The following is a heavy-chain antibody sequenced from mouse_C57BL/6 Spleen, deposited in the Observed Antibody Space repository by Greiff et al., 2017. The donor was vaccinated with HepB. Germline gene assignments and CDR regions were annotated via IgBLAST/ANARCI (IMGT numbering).Heavy chain of an antibody. CDR3: ARDSQESFAY. V-gene: IGHV5-4*01. J-gene: IGHJ3*01. CDR2: ISDGGSYT. CDR1: GFTFSSYA. Sequence: EVHLVESGGGLVKPGGSLKLSCAASGFTFSSYAMSWVRQTPEKRLEWVATISDGGSYTYYPDNVKGRFTISRDNAKNNLYLQRSHLKSEDTAMYYCARDSQESFAYWGQGTLVTVSA.